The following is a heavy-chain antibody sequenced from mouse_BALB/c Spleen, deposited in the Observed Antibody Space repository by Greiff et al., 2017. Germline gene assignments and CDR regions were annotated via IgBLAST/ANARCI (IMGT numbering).Heavy chain of an antibody. J-gene: IGHJ4*01. CDR3: SGRYYWSRYAMDY. D-gene: IGHD2-14*01. CDR1: GYTFSSYW. Sequence: QVHVKQSGAELMKPGASVKISCKATGYTFSSYWIEWVKQRPGHGLEWIGEILPGSGSTNYNEKFKGKATFTADKSSNTAYMQLRSLTSEDSAVYYCSGRYYWSRYAMDYWGQGTSVTVSS. CDR2: ILPGSGST. V-gene: IGHV1-9*01.